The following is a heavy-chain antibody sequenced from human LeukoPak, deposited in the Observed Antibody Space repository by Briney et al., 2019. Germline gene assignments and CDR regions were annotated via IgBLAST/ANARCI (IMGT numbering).Heavy chain of an antibody. CDR1: GGTISSYY. V-gene: IGHV4-4*07. CDR2: IYPGGST. Sequence: SETLSLTCTASGGTISSYYWSWIRQPAGKGLEWIGRIYPGGSTNYNPSSKSRGTMSVDTSKDQFSLKLTSVTAVDTAVYYCARGLEYSYGYQFDFWGQGTLVTVSS. CDR3: ARGLEYSYGYQFDF. D-gene: IGHD5-18*01. J-gene: IGHJ4*02.